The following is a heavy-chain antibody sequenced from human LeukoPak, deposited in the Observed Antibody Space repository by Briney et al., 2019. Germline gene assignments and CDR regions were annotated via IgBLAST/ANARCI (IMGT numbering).Heavy chain of an antibody. V-gene: IGHV5-51*01. D-gene: IGHD4-17*01. CDR1: GYRFTSYW. J-gene: IGHJ5*02. Sequence: GESLKTSCKGSGYRFTSYWIGWVRPMPGKGLEWMGIIYPGDSDTRYSPSFQGQVTISADKSISTAYLQWSSLKASDTAMYYCAVSLPGGVYGDYEAKWFDPWGQGTLVTVSS. CDR3: AVSLPGGVYGDYEAKWFDP. CDR2: IYPGDSDT.